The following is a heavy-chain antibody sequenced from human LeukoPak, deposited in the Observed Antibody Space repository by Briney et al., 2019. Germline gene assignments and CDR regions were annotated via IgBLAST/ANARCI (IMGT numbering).Heavy chain of an antibody. V-gene: IGHV1-18*04. D-gene: IGHD2-2*01. CDR1: GYTFTSYG. J-gene: IGHJ3*02. CDR2: ISAYNGNT. Sequence: AASVKVSCKASGYTFTSYGISWVRQAPGQGLEWMGWISAYNGNTNYAQKLQGRVTMTTDTSTSTAYMELRSLRSDDTAVYYCAGCSTSCYDAFDIWGQGTMVTVSS. CDR3: AGCSTSCYDAFDI.